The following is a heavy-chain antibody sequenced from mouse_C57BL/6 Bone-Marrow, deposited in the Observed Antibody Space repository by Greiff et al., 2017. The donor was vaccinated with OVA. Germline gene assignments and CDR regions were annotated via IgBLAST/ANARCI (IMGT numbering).Heavy chain of an antibody. D-gene: IGHD2-2*01. CDR1: GYTFTSYW. J-gene: IGHJ1*03. Sequence: QVQLQQPGAELVRPGSSVKLSCKASGYTFTSYWMDWVKQRPGQGLEWIGNIYPSDSETHYNQKFKDKATLTVDKSTSTAYMQLSSLTSEDSAVYYCARSGYQPDWYFDVWGTGTTVTVSS. CDR3: ARSGYQPDWYFDV. CDR2: IYPSDSET. V-gene: IGHV1-61*01.